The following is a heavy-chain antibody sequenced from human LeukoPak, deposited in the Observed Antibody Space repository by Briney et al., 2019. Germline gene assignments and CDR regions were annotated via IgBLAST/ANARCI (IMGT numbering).Heavy chain of an antibody. Sequence: GGSLRLSCAASGFTFSSYAMHWVRQAPGKGLEWVAVISYDGHNKYYADSVKGRFTISRDISKNTLYLQMNSLRAEDTAVYYCARGWPIYNYAPTPESYFDYWGQGTLVTVSS. J-gene: IGHJ4*02. CDR3: ARGWPIYNYAPTPESYFDY. CDR1: GFTFSSYA. CDR2: ISYDGHNK. D-gene: IGHD5-18*01. V-gene: IGHV3-30*04.